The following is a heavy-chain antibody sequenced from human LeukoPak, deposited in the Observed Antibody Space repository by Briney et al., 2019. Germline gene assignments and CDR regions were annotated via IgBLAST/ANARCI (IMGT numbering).Heavy chain of an antibody. D-gene: IGHD2-21*02. CDR1: GYTFTSYA. V-gene: IGHV1-18*01. J-gene: IGHJ3*02. Sequence: ASVKVSCAASGYTFTSYAVTWVRQAPGQGLEWMGWISGYNGNTNYAQKFQGRVTMTTDISTSTVYMELRSLRSDDTALYYCARGHVGGDWSVLDAFDIWGQGTMVTVSS. CDR3: ARGHVGGDWSVLDAFDI. CDR2: ISGYNGNT.